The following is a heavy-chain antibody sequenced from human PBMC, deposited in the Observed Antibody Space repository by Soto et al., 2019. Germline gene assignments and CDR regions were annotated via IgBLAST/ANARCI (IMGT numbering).Heavy chain of an antibody. J-gene: IGHJ4*02. CDR3: ARDSGITGTTAPNFDY. CDR1: GFTFSSYA. V-gene: IGHV3-30-3*01. Sequence: GGSLRLSCAASGFTFSSYAMHWVRQAPGKGLEWVAVISYDGSNKYYADSVKGRFTISRDNSKNTLYLQMNSLRAEDTAVYYCARDSGITGTTAPNFDYWGQGTLVTVS. CDR2: ISYDGSNK. D-gene: IGHD1-7*01.